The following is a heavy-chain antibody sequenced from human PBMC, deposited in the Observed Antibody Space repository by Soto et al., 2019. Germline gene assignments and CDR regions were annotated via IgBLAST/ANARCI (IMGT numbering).Heavy chain of an antibody. CDR2: ISSSSSYI. CDR3: ARTSAAGKYYYGMDV. V-gene: IGHV3-21*01. J-gene: IGHJ6*02. D-gene: IGHD6-13*01. CDR1: GFTFISYS. Sequence: GGSLRLSCAASGFTFISYSMNWVRQAPGKGLEWVSSISSSSSYIYYADSVKGRFTISRDNAKNSLYLQMNSLRAEDTAVYYCARTSAAGKYYYGMDVWGQGTTVTVSS.